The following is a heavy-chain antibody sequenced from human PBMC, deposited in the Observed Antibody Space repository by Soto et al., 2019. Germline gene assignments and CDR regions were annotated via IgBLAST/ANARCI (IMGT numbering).Heavy chain of an antibody. V-gene: IGHV3-74*01. J-gene: IGHJ4*02. CDR2: INGDGSFT. Sequence: PGGSLRLSCGASGFTFSNYWMHWVRQAPGEGLVWVSRINGDGSFTRFADSVKGRFTISRDNAKNTLHLQMNSLRVEDTAVYYCARVGGGSGNFDYWGQGTMVTVYS. D-gene: IGHD3-10*01. CDR1: GFTFSNYW. CDR3: ARVGGGSGNFDY.